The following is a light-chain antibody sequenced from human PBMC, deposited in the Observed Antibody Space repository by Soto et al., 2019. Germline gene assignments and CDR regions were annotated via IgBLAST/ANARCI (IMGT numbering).Light chain of an antibody. V-gene: IGKV3-20*01. J-gene: IGKJ4*01. CDR1: QSVSNNY. Sequence: EIVLTQSPGTLSLSPGERATLSCRASQSVSNNYLAWYQQKPGQAPRLLIYGASSRATGIPDRFSGNGSGTDFTLTISRLAPEDFAVYYCQQYATSPLTFGGGTKAEIK. CDR3: QQYATSPLT. CDR2: GAS.